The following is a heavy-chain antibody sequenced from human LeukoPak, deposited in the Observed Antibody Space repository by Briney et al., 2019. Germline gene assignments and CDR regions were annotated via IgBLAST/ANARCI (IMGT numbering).Heavy chain of an antibody. V-gene: IGHV3-21*04. J-gene: IGHJ4*02. CDR3: ARAKGSYSFDY. Sequence: GGSLRLSCAASGFTFSTYNMNWVRQAPGKGLEWVSAISGSGGSTYYADSAKGRFTISRDNAKNSLYLQMNFLRAGDTAVYYCARAKGSYSFDYWGQGTLVTVSS. CDR1: GFTFSTYN. D-gene: IGHD3-10*01. CDR2: ISGSGGST.